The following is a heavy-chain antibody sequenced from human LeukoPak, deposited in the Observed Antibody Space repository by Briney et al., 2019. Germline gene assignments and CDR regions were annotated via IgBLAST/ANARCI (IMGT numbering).Heavy chain of an antibody. CDR1: GGSISSSSYY. V-gene: IGHV4-39*01. D-gene: IGHD3-10*01. Sequence: PSETLSLTCTVSGGSISSSSYYWGWIRQPPGKGLEWIGSIYYSGSTYYNPSLKSRVPISVDTSKNQFSLKLSSVTAADTAVYYCARVLLWSGEEYFDYWGQGTLVTVSS. J-gene: IGHJ4*02. CDR3: ARVLLWSGEEYFDY. CDR2: IYYSGST.